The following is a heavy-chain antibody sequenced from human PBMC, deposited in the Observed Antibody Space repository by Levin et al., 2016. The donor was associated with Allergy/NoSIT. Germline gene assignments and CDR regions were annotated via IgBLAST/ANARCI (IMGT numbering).Heavy chain of an antibody. CDR3: ARAIVVVPAASAFDI. D-gene: IGHD2-2*01. J-gene: IGHJ3*02. V-gene: IGHV4-59*01. CDR2: IYYSGST. CDR1: GGSISSYY. Sequence: SETLSLTCTVSGGSISSYYWSWIRQPPGKGLEWIGYIYYSGSTNYNPSLKSRVTISVDTSKNQFSLKLSSVTAADTAVYYCARAIVVVPAASAFDIWGQGTMVTVSS.